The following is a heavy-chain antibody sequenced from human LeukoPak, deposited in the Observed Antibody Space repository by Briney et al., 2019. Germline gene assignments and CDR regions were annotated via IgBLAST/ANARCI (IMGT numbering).Heavy chain of an antibody. CDR3: ARDGGYCSGGTCYSAL. D-gene: IGHD2-15*01. CDR2: IKQDESET. V-gene: IGHV3-7*03. J-gene: IGHJ4*02. CDR1: EFTFNSYW. Sequence: GGSLRLSCAASEFTFNSYWMSWVRQAPGKGLEWVASIKQDESETFYVDSVKGRFTISRDNAKNSLFLQMNCLRAEDTAVYYCARDGGYCSGGTCYSALWGQGTQVIVSS.